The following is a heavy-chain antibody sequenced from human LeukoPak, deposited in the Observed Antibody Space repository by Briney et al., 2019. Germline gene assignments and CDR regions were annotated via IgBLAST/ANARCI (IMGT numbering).Heavy chain of an antibody. D-gene: IGHD4-17*01. J-gene: IGHJ4*02. CDR3: AKRRTLYGDFEY. V-gene: IGHV3-23*01. Sequence: GGSLRLSCAASGFTFSTYGMSWVRQAPGKGLEWVSSIVHSDGGAYYADSVKGRFTISRDTSNNILYLQMNSLRADDTAVYYCAKRRTLYGDFEYWGQGTLVTVSS. CDR1: GFTFSTYG. CDR2: IVHSDGGA.